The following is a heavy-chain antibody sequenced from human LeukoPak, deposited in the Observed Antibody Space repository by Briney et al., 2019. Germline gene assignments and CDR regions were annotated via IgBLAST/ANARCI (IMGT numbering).Heavy chain of an antibody. V-gene: IGHV1-46*01. D-gene: IGHD3-22*01. Sequence: ASVKVSCKASGYTFTSYYMHWVRQAPGQGLEWMGIINPSGGSTSYAQKFQGRVTMTRDMSTSTVYMELSSLRSEDTAVYYCARMYYYDSSGRRDAFDIWAKGQWSPSLQ. J-gene: IGHJ3*02. CDR1: GYTFTSYY. CDR2: INPSGGST. CDR3: ARMYYYDSSGRRDAFDI.